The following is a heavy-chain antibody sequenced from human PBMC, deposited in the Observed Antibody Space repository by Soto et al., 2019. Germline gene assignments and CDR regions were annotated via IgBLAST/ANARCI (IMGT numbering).Heavy chain of an antibody. V-gene: IGHV4-61*01. Sequence: SETRSLTWTVSGGSVSSDSHYWIWIRQPPGKLLDWIGFIYSSGSTNYNPSLKSRVTMSVDTSKNQFSLKLRSVIVADTAVYYCARAGGMLGSSYYYDSSGPEQDAFDIWGQGTMVTVS. CDR1: GGSVSSDSHY. CDR2: IYSSGST. CDR3: ARAGGMLGSSYYYDSSGPEQDAFDI. D-gene: IGHD3-22*01. J-gene: IGHJ3*02.